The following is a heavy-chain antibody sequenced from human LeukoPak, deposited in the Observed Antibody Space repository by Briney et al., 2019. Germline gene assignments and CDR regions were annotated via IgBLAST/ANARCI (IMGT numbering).Heavy chain of an antibody. CDR1: GFTFSNYD. J-gene: IGHJ6*03. V-gene: IGHV3-21*01. CDR3: ARDPYSGTYGDTYYYYMDV. Sequence: GGSLRLSCAASGFTFSNYDMNWVRQAPGKGLEWVASITPSSKYIYYADSVKGRFTISRDNARNSLYLQMNSLRAEDTAVYYCARDPYSGTYGDTYYYYMDVWGKGTTVTISS. D-gene: IGHD1-26*01. CDR2: ITPSSKYI.